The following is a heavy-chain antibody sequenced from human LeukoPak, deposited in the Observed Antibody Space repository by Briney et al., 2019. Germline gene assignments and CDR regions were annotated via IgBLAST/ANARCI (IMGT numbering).Heavy chain of an antibody. Sequence: SETLSLSCSVSGDSISNYYWSWIRQPAGKGLEWIGRIYTSGSTSYNPSLKSRVTISVDKSKNQFSLNLSSVTAADTAVYYCARSIVVVPATRVTYYMDVWGKGTTVTVSS. D-gene: IGHD2-2*01. CDR1: GDSISNYY. CDR2: IYTSGST. V-gene: IGHV4-4*07. CDR3: ARSIVVVPATRVTYYMDV. J-gene: IGHJ6*03.